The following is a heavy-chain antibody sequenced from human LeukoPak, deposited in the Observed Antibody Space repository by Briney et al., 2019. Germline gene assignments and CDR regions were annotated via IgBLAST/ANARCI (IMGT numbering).Heavy chain of an antibody. CDR3: ARVLRYCSGGNCYSGGLGYMDV. CDR1: GFTFNNYN. J-gene: IGHJ6*03. D-gene: IGHD2-15*01. CDR2: ITRDSIYT. V-gene: IGHV3-21*01. Sequence: GGSLRLSCAASGFTFNNYNMNWVRQTPGKGLEWVSSITRDSIYTFYADSVRGRFTISRDNAKNLLSLQMNSLRAEDTAMYYCARVLRYCSGGNCYSGGLGYMDVWGKGTTVTISS.